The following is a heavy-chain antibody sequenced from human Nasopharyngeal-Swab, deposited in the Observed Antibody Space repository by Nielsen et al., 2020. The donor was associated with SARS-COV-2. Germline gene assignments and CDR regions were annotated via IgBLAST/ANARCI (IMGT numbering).Heavy chain of an antibody. CDR1: GFTFSSYG. J-gene: IGHJ6*03. CDR3: AKKTQSRFLGYMDV. CDR2: IRYDGSNK. Sequence: GRSLRLSCAASGFTFSSYGMHWVRQAPGKGLEWVAFIRYDGSNKYYADSVKGRFTISRDKSKNTLYLQMNSLRAEDTAVYYCAKKTQSRFLGYMDVWGKGTTVTVSS. V-gene: IGHV3-30*02. D-gene: IGHD3-3*01.